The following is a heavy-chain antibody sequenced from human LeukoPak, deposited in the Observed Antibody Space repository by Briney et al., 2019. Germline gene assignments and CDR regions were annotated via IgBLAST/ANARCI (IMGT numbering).Heavy chain of an antibody. CDR1: GGSISSGDYS. V-gene: IGHV4-30-2*01. CDR3: AKERVYDSSGYYIYFDY. Sequence: PSETLSLTCAVSGGSISSGDYSWSWIRQPPGKGLEWIGYIYHSGSTSYNPSLKSRVSISVDRSKNQFSLKLTSVTAADTAVYCCAKERVYDSSGYYIYFDYWGQGTLVTVSS. D-gene: IGHD3-22*01. CDR2: IYHSGST. J-gene: IGHJ4*02.